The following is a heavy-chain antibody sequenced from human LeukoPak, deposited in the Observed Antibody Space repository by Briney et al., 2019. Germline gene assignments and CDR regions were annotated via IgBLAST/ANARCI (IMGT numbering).Heavy chain of an antibody. CDR1: GYTFTSYG. D-gene: IGHD3-22*01. CDR3: ARVLYYYDSSGYYYVFDY. CDR2: ISAYNGNT. Sequence: ASVKVSCKASGYTFTSYGIGWVRQAPGQGLEWMGWISAYNGNTNYAQKLQGRVTMTTDTSTSTAYMELRSLRSDDTAVYYCARVLYYYDSSGYYYVFDYWGQGTLVTVSS. J-gene: IGHJ4*02. V-gene: IGHV1-18*01.